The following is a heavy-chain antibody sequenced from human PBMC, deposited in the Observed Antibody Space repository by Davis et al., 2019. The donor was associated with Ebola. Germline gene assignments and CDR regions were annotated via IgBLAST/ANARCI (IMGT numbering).Heavy chain of an antibody. D-gene: IGHD3-10*02. J-gene: IGHJ6*04. CDR2: ITSSSLI. CDR1: GFTFSTSS. V-gene: IGHV3-48*02. Sequence: GESLKISCAASGFTFSTSSMNWVRQAPGKGLEWISYITSSSLIHLADSVRGRFTISRDNAKNSLYLQLNSLRDEDTAVYYCARDYAVRGVINPLYYYYGMDVWGKGTTVTVSS. CDR3: ARDYAVRGVINPLYYYYGMDV.